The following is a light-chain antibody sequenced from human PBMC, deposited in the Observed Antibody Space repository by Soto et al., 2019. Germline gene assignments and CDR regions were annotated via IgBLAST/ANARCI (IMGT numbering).Light chain of an antibody. CDR3: QSVDNSLSGFWV. Sequence: QSVLTQPPSVSGAPGQRVTISCTGSSSNIGAGHDVHWFQQLPGTAPKLLIYGNSDRPSGVPDRFSGSKSGTSASLAITGLQAEDEADYYCQSVDNSLSGFWVFGGGTKVTVL. V-gene: IGLV1-40*01. CDR1: SSNIGAGHD. CDR2: GNS. J-gene: IGLJ3*02.